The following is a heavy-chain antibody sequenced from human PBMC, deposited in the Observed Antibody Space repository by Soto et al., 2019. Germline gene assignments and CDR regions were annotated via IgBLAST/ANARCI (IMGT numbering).Heavy chain of an antibody. D-gene: IGHD2-15*01. Sequence: EVQLVESGGGLVKPGGSLTLSCGASGFAFRSYNMNWVRQAPGKGLEWVVSISSGSSNIYYADSVKGRFTISRDNAKNSLYLQMDSLRAEDSAVYYCASTTVVAATFDFWGQGTLVTVSS. CDR1: GFAFRSYN. CDR2: ISSGSSNI. CDR3: ASTTVVAATFDF. V-gene: IGHV3-21*01. J-gene: IGHJ4*02.